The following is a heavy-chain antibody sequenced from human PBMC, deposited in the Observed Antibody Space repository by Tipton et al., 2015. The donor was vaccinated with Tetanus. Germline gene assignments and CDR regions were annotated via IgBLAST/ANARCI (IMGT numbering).Heavy chain of an antibody. Sequence: TLSLTCNVSGASISDKKYYWGWIRQAPGKGLEWIASIYFQGSPYYSPSLKSRLTIDVDTSQHLFSLTLTSVTAADTAVYFCARHLYGYWFDPWGQGTLVTVSS. V-gene: IGHV4-39*02. J-gene: IGHJ5*02. CDR2: IYFQGSP. D-gene: IGHD2/OR15-2a*01. CDR3: ARHLYGYWFDP. CDR1: GASISDKKYY.